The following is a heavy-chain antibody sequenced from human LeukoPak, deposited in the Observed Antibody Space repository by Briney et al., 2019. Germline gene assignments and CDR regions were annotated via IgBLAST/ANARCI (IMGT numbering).Heavy chain of an antibody. V-gene: IGHV3-7*01. CDR3: ARGDFSNYVGIDY. CDR1: GFTFSSYA. J-gene: IGHJ4*02. CDR2: INQDGSEK. Sequence: GGSLRLSCAASGFTFSSYAMSWVRQAPGKGLEWVANINQDGSEKYYVDSVRGRFTLSRDNAKNSLYVQMSNLRVEDTAIYYCARGDFSNYVGIDYWGQGTLVTVSS. D-gene: IGHD4-11*01.